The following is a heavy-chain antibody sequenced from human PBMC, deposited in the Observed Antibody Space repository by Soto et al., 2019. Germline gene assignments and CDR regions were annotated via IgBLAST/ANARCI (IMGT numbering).Heavy chain of an antibody. CDR3: ARRYSSAFDI. D-gene: IGHD6-13*01. Sequence: SETLSLTCTVSGGSISSYYWSWIRQPPGKGLECIVYIYYSVSTNYNPSLKSRVTILVDTSKNQFSLKLSSVTAADTAVYYCARRYSSAFDIWGQGTMVTVSS. CDR2: IYYSVST. V-gene: IGHV4-59*08. CDR1: GGSISSYY. J-gene: IGHJ3*02.